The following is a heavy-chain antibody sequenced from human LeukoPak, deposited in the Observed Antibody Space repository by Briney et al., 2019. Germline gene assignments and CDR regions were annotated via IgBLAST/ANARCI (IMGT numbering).Heavy chain of an antibody. CDR2: INPNSGGT. Sequence: ASVKVSCKASGYTFTGYYMHWVRQAPGQGLEWMGWINPNSGGTNYAQKFQGRVTMTRDTSISTAYMELSSLRSEDTAVYYCARVRDYYDSSGYYYDYWGQGTLVTVSS. J-gene: IGHJ4*02. V-gene: IGHV1-2*02. CDR1: GYTFTGYY. CDR3: ARVRDYYDSSGYYYDY. D-gene: IGHD3-22*01.